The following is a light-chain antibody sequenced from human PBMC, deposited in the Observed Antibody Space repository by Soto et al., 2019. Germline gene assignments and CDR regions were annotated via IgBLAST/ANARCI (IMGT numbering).Light chain of an antibody. CDR3: QQYNNWWT. J-gene: IGKJ1*01. V-gene: IGKV3-15*01. CDR1: QSISNK. Sequence: EIVMTQSPATLSVSPGERATLSCRASQSISNKLAWYQHKPGQAPRLLIYDTSTRVAGIPARFTGSGSGTDFTLTISSLQSEDFAVYYCQQYNNWWTFGQGTKVDIK. CDR2: DTS.